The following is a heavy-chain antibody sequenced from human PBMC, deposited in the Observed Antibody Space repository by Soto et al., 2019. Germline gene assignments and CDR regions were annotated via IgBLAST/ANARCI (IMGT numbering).Heavy chain of an antibody. V-gene: IGHV5-51*01. CDR3: ARNGDYGGGYYYHYMDV. J-gene: IGHJ6*03. CDR2: IYPGDSDT. D-gene: IGHD4-17*01. Sequence: GESLKISCKGSGYSFTSYWIGWVRQMPGKGLEWMGIIYPGDSDTRYSPSFQGQVTISADKSISTAYLQWSSLKASDTAMYYCARNGDYGGGYYYHYMDVWGKGTTVPVSS. CDR1: GYSFTSYW.